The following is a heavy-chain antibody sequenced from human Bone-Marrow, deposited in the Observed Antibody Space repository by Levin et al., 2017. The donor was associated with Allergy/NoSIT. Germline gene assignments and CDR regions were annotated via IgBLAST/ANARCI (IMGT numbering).Heavy chain of an antibody. CDR2: ISGSGDST. Sequence: WGSLRLSCAASGFTFSNYAMSWVRQAPGKGLEWVSGISGSGDSTYDGDSVKGRFTISRDNSKNTLYLQMNSLRAEDTAVYYCAKDRDFYGSGSLGNWGQGTLVTVSS. D-gene: IGHD3-10*01. CDR3: AKDRDFYGSGSLGN. J-gene: IGHJ4*02. CDR1: GFTFSNYA. V-gene: IGHV3-23*01.